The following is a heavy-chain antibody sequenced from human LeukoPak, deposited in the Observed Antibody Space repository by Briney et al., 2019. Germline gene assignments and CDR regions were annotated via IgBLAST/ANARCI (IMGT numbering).Heavy chain of an antibody. D-gene: IGHD4-17*01. V-gene: IGHV4-34*01. CDR2: INHSGST. CDR3: ARGTMTTVTFYFDY. Sequence: SETLSLPCAVYGGSFSGYYWSWIRQPPGKGLEWIGEINHSGSTNYNPSLKSRVTISLATSKNQFSLKLSSVTAADTAVYYCARGTMTTVTFYFDYWGQGTLVTVSS. J-gene: IGHJ4*02. CDR1: GGSFSGYY.